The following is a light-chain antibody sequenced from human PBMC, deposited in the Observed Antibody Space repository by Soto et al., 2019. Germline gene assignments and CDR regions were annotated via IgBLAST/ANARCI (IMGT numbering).Light chain of an antibody. J-gene: IGKJ5*01. CDR3: QQYGSSPKVT. CDR1: QSVSSN. V-gene: IGKV3-20*01. Sequence: EIVMTQSPATPSVSPGERAALSLRASQSVSSNLAWYQQKPGQAPRLLIYGASSRATGIPDRFSGSGSGTDFTLTISRLEPEDFAVYYCQQYGSSPKVTFGQGTRLEIK. CDR2: GAS.